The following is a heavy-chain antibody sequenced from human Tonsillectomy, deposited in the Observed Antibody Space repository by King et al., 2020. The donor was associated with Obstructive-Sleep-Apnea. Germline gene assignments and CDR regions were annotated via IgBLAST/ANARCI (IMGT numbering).Heavy chain of an antibody. V-gene: IGHV3-43D*03. D-gene: IGHD2-8*01. CDR2: ITWDGDTT. CDR1: GFTFDDHA. Sequence: VQLVESGGVVIQPGGSLRLSCAASGFTFDDHAMHWVRQAPGRGLEWVSLITWDGDTTYYAYSVKSRFTISRDNSKNSLYLQMNNLRPEDTAFYYCAKDFDTNDSRDYWGQGTLVTVSS. J-gene: IGHJ4*02. CDR3: AKDFDTNDSRDY.